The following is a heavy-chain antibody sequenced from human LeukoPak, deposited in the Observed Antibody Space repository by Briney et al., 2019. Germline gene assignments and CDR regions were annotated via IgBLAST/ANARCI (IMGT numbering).Heavy chain of an antibody. CDR3: ATGPDYYNSSSYYPYY. CDR2: VYYIGTT. D-gene: IGHD3-22*01. CDR1: GASISNNKYF. Sequence: SETLSLTCAVSGASISNNKYFWAWIRQPPGKGLEWIGTVYYIGTTFYNPSLKSRVAISVDTSKNQFSLKLSSLTAADTAVYYCATGPDYYNSSSYYPYYWGQGTLVTVSS. V-gene: IGHV4-39*07. J-gene: IGHJ4*02.